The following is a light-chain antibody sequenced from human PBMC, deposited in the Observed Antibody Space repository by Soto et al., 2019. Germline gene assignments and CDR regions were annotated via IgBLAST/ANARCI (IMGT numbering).Light chain of an antibody. CDR2: GAS. V-gene: IGKV3-20*01. Sequence: EIVLTQSPGTLSLSPGERATLSCRASESVSSNYLAWYQQKPGQAPRLLIYGASSRATGIPDRFSSSGSGTDFTLIISRLEPEDFAVYYCQQYGTSPWTFGQVTKVEI. CDR3: QQYGTSPWT. J-gene: IGKJ1*01. CDR1: ESVSSNY.